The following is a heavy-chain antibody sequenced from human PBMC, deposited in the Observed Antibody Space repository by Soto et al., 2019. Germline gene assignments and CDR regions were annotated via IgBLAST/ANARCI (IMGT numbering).Heavy chain of an antibody. CDR1: GFTFSSYA. J-gene: IGHJ4*02. CDR3: ATFEGAATGY. D-gene: IGHD2-15*01. Sequence: GGSLRRSCAASGFTFSSYAMHWVRQAPGKGLEWVAVISYDGSNKYYADSVKGRFTISRDNSKNTLYLQMNSLRAEDTAVYYCATFEGAATGYWGQGTLVTVPQ. V-gene: IGHV3-30-3*01. CDR2: ISYDGSNK.